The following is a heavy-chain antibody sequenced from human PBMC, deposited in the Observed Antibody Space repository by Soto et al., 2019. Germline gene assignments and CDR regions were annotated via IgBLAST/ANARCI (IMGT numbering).Heavy chain of an antibody. Sequence: PSETLSLTCAVYGGSFSGYYWSWIRQPPGKGLERIGEVNHSGSTNYNPSLKSRVTISVDTSKNQFSLKLSSVTAADTAVYYCAAAITIFGVVTPYYYYGMDVWGQGTTVTVSS. CDR3: AAAITIFGVVTPYYYYGMDV. V-gene: IGHV4-34*01. J-gene: IGHJ6*02. CDR2: VNHSGST. D-gene: IGHD3-3*01. CDR1: GGSFSGYY.